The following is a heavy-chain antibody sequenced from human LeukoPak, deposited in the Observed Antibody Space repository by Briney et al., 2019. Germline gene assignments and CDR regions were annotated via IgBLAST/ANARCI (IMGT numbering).Heavy chain of an antibody. J-gene: IGHJ4*02. CDR2: INPNSGAT. CDR1: GYTFTSYG. D-gene: IGHD5-12*01. CDR3: AREGWGGSDWAGFDY. Sequence: ASVKVSCKASGYTFTSYGISWVRQAPGQGLEWMGWINPNSGATKNAQKFQGRVTIARDTSISTAYMELDRLTSDDTAVYHCAREGWGGSDWAGFDYWGQETLVTVSS. V-gene: IGHV1-2*02.